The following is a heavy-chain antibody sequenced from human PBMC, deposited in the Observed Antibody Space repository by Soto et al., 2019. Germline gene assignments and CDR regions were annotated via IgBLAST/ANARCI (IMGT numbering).Heavy chain of an antibody. J-gene: IGHJ6*02. Sequence: EVQLVESGGGLVKPGGSLRLSCAASGFTFSSYSMNWVRQAPGKGLEWVSSISSSSSYIYYADSVKGRFTISRDNAKNSRYLQMTRLRAEATAVYYCARDEAYCGGDCYYYYGMDVWGQGTTVTVSS. CDR3: ARDEAYCGGDCYYYYGMDV. CDR1: GFTFSSYS. V-gene: IGHV3-21*01. CDR2: ISSSSSYI. D-gene: IGHD2-21*02.